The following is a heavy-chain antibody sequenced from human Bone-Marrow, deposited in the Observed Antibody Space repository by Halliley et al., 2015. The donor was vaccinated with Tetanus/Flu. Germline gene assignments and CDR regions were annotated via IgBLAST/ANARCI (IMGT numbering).Heavy chain of an antibody. CDR2: ISYDGSIK. D-gene: IGHD3-10*01. Sequence: SLRLSCAASGFSFSNYGMHWVRQAPGKGLEWVAIISYDGSIKHYADSVTGRFTISRDNFKNTLHLQMNSLRAEDTAVYYCAKVRALLWFGEGKHAFDLWGQGTRVTVSS. J-gene: IGHJ3*01. CDR1: GFSFSNYG. CDR3: AKVRALLWFGEGKHAFDL. V-gene: IGHV3-30*18.